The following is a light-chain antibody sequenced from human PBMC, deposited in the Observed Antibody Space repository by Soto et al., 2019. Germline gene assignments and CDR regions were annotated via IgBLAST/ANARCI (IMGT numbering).Light chain of an antibody. V-gene: IGLV1-40*01. J-gene: IGLJ3*02. CDR2: GNS. CDR1: SSNIGAGYD. CDR3: QSYDNSLSGWV. Sequence: QSVLTQPPSVSGAPGQRVTISCTGSSSNIGAGYDVHWYQQLPGTAPKLLIYGNSNRPSGVPDRFSGSKSGTSASLAITGLQAEDEVDYYCQSYDNSLSGWVFGGGTKLTVL.